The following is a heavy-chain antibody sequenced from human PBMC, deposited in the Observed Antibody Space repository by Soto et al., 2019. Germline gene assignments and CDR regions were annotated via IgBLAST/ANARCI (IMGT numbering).Heavy chain of an antibody. CDR1: GFIFNDYA. J-gene: IGHJ5*02. Sequence: EVQLVESGGVLVQPGRSLRLSCAASGFIFNDYAMHWVRLAPGKGLEWVSGITGNSGSVGYADSVKGRFTISRDNANNSLYLQMNSLRAEDTALYYCAKDVGKQLGNWFDTWGKGTPVTV. D-gene: IGHD6-13*01. CDR2: ITGNSGSV. V-gene: IGHV3-9*01. CDR3: AKDVGKQLGNWFDT.